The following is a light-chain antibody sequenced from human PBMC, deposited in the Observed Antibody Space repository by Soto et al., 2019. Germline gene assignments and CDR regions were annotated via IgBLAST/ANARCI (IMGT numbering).Light chain of an antibody. CDR2: KAS. CDR1: QSIRIW. V-gene: IGKV1-5*03. CDR3: QQYNSYST. J-gene: IGKJ2*01. Sequence: DIQMTQSPSTLSASVGDRVTITCRASQSIRIWLAWYQQKPGKAPKLLIYKASSLESGVPSRLSGSGSGTEFTLTISSLQPDDLATYYRQQYNSYSTFGQGTKLEIK.